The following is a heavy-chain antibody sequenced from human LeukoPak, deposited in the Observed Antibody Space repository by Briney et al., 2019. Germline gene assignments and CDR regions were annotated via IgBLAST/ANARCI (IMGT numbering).Heavy chain of an antibody. V-gene: IGHV1-2*07. D-gene: IGHD6-13*01. J-gene: IGHJ4*02. CDR3: ARDRPPQLVGPVDY. CDR1: GYTSIGSY. CDR2: INPNSGGT. Sequence: ASVSGRCTPPGYTSIGSYMHSVRQAPGQGLEWMGWINPNSGGTNYAHKFQGRVTMTRDTSISTAYMELSRLRSDDTPVYYCARDRPPQLVGPVDYWGQGTLVTVSS.